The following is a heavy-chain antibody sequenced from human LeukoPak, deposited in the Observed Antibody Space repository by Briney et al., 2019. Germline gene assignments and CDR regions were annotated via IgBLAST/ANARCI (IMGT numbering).Heavy chain of an antibody. Sequence: SETLFLTCTVSGVSISSHYWSWIRQPPGKGLEWIGYMFDSENTKANPSLKSRITLSADTSKNQFSLRLSSVTAADTAVYYCATIKRGSIFGYFDFWGQGILVTVSS. CDR3: ATIKRGSIFGYFDF. D-gene: IGHD5-18*01. J-gene: IGHJ4*02. V-gene: IGHV4-59*11. CDR1: GVSISSHY. CDR2: MFDSENT.